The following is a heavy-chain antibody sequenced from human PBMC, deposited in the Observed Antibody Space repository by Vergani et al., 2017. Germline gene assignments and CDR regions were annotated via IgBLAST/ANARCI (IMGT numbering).Heavy chain of an antibody. D-gene: IGHD2/OR15-2a*01. Sequence: EVQLLESGGGLVQPGGSLRLSCAASGFTFSSYAMSWVRQAPGKGLEWVSGISGSGGSTYYADSVKGRFTISRDNSKNTLFLQMSSLRAEDTAVYYCAKGFLFSPFDPWGQGALVTVSS. V-gene: IGHV3-23*01. CDR1: GFTFSSYA. CDR2: ISGSGGST. J-gene: IGHJ5*02. CDR3: AKGFLFSPFDP.